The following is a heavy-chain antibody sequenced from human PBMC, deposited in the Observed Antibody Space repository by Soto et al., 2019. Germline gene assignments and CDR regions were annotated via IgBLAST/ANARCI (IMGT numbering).Heavy chain of an antibody. D-gene: IGHD5-12*01. Sequence: ASVKASCKASGYTFTSSGISWVRQAPGQGLEWMGGIVPIVDTSTYAQKFQGRVTITADESTSTVYMELSSLRSDDTAVYYCVRVVAIPGYPDNWGQGTPVTVSS. CDR2: IVPIVDTS. V-gene: IGHV1-69*13. J-gene: IGHJ4*02. CDR3: VRVVAIPGYPDN. CDR1: GYTFTSSG.